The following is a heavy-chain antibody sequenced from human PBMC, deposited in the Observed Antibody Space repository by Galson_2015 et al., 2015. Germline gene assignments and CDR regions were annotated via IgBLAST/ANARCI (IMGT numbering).Heavy chain of an antibody. CDR1: GDSVSSNSAA. V-gene: IGHV6-1*01. Sequence: CAISGDSVSSNSAAWNWIRQSPSRGLERLGRTYYRSKWYNDYAVSVKSRITINPDTSKNQFSLQLNSVTPEDTAVYYCAREPDMGIVVVVAAIGWFDPWGQGTLVTVSS. J-gene: IGHJ5*02. D-gene: IGHD2-15*01. CDR3: AREPDMGIVVVVAAIGWFDP. CDR2: TYYRSKWYN.